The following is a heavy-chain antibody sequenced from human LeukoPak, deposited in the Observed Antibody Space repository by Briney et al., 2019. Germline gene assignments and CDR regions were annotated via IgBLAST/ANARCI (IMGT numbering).Heavy chain of an antibody. D-gene: IGHD6-19*01. V-gene: IGHV3-21*04. CDR2: ISSSTSYI. CDR3: ARVGSGWGRYFDL. CDR1: GFTFSSYS. Sequence: KPGGSLRLSCAASGFTFSSYSMNWIRQAPGKGLEWVSSISSSTSYIYYADSVKGRFTISKDNAKNSLYLQMNSPRAEDTAVYYCARVGSGWGRYFDLWGRGTLVTVSS. J-gene: IGHJ2*01.